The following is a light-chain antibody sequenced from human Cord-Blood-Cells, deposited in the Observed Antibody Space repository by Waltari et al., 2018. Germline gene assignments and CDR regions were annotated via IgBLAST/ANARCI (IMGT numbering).Light chain of an antibody. J-gene: IGKJ2*01. CDR3: QQSYSTPYT. V-gene: IGKV1-39*01. CDR1: QSISSY. Sequence: DIQMTQSPYSLSASVGDRVTITGRASQSISSYLNWYQQKPGKAPKLLIYAASSLQSGVPSRFSGSGSGTDFTLTISSLQPEDVATYYCQQSYSTPYTFGQGTKLEIK. CDR2: AAS.